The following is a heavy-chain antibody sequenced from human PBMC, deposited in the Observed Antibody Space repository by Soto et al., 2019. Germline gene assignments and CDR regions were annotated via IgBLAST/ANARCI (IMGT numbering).Heavy chain of an antibody. J-gene: IGHJ6*02. CDR3: AKGGGGWGYCSGGSCYSRDYYGMDV. Sequence: PGGSLRLSCAASGFTFSSYAMSWVRQAPGKGLEWVSAISGSGGSTYYADSVKGRFTISRDNSKNTLYLQMNSLRAEDTAVYYCAKGGGGWGYCSGGSCYSRDYYGMDVWGQGTTVTVSS. CDR1: GFTFSSYA. D-gene: IGHD2-15*01. CDR2: ISGSGGST. V-gene: IGHV3-23*01.